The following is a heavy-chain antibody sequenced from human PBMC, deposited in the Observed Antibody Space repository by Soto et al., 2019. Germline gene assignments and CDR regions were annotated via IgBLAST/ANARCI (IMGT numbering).Heavy chain of an antibody. CDR1: GFTFSSYE. V-gene: IGHV3-48*03. J-gene: IGHJ6*02. CDR2: ISSSGSTI. CDR3: ARDERTVVNMRRRRTNHGMDV. D-gene: IGHD2-15*01. Sequence: PGGSLRLSCAASGFTFSSYEMNWVRQAPGKGLEWVSYISSSGSTIYYADSVKGRFTISRDNAKSSLYLQMNSLRAEDTAVYYCARDERTVVNMRRRRTNHGMDVWGQGTTVTVSS.